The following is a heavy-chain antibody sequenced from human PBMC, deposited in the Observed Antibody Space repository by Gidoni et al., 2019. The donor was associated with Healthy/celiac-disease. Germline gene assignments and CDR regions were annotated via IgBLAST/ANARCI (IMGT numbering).Heavy chain of an antibody. D-gene: IGHD3-22*01. CDR2: IYQSGST. Sequence: QVQLKESGPGLVKPSGTLSLTCAVSGGSISSSNWWSWVRQPPGKGLEWIGEIYQSGSTNYNPSRKRRVTISVYKSKNQFSLKLSSVTAADSSVYYCASSDYYYDRSGLIFPPASSAESFQHWGQGTLVPVSS. J-gene: IGHJ1*01. V-gene: IGHV4-4*02. CDR1: GGSISSSNW. CDR3: ASSDYYYDRSGLIFPPASSAESFQH.